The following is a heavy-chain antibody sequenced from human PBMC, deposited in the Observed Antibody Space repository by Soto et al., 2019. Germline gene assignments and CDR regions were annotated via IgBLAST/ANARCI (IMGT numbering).Heavy chain of an antibody. Sequence: QVQLVQSGAAVKKPGSSVKVSCKASGGTFSSYAISWVRQAPGQGLEWMGGIIPISETTNYAQKFQGRVTITGDESKSTAYMELSSLRSEDTAVYYCARSQGSSTSLEIYYYYYYGMDVWGQGTTVTVSS. CDR3: ARSQGSSTSLEIYYYYYYGMDV. J-gene: IGHJ6*02. D-gene: IGHD2-2*01. CDR1: GGTFSSYA. CDR2: IIPISETT. V-gene: IGHV1-69*01.